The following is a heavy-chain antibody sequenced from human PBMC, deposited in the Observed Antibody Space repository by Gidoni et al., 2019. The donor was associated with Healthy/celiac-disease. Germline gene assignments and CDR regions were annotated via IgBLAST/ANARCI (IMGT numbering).Heavy chain of an antibody. Sequence: QVQLVESGGGVVQPGGSLRLSCAAAGISFSSYAMHGVRQAPGKGLEWVAVISYDGSNKYYADSVKGRFTISRDNSKNTLYLQMTSLRAEDTAVYYCARHEAVAGSSLDYWGQGTLVTVSS. CDR3: ARHEAVAGSSLDY. D-gene: IGHD6-19*01. V-gene: IGHV3-30-3*01. J-gene: IGHJ4*02. CDR2: ISYDGSNK. CDR1: GISFSSYA.